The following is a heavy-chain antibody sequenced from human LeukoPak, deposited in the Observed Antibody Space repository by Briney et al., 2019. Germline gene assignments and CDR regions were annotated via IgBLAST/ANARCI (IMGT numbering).Heavy chain of an antibody. CDR3: ARGARSSWGFGETNHYYYAMDV. Sequence: SETLSLTCSVSAGSVSSGRNYWSWIRQPPGKGLEWIGYVYNTARINWNPSLKSRVTISVDTSKSQFSLQLSSLGPADTAVYYCARGARSSWGFGETNHYYYAMDVWGQGTSVTVAS. CDR2: VYNTARI. J-gene: IGHJ6*02. D-gene: IGHD3-10*01. CDR1: AGSVSSGRNY. V-gene: IGHV4-61*01.